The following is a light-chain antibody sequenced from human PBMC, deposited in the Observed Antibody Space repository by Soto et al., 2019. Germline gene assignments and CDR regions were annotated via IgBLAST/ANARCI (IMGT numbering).Light chain of an antibody. J-gene: IGKJ4*01. V-gene: IGKV1-39*01. CDR2: DAS. CDR3: QQSYSTPLT. Sequence: DVLMTQYQDHLAESLGERATIKCKSNQRVFSNSKNRNHLNWYQQKPGKAPKLLIYDASSLESGVPSRFSGSASGTDFTLTISIVQPEDFATYHCQQSYSTPLTFGGGTNV. CDR1: QRVFSNSKNRNH.